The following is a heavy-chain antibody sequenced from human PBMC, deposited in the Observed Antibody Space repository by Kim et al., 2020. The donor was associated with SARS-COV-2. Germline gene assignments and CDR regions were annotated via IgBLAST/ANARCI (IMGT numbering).Heavy chain of an antibody. CDR1: GYTFTSYG. Sequence: ASVKVSCKASGYTFTSYGISWVRQAPGQGLEWMGWISAYNGNTNYAQKLQGRATMTTDTSTSTAYMELRSLRSDDTAVYYCAKWQAARPGTYYYYYGMDVWGQGTTVTVSS. CDR2: ISAYNGNT. J-gene: IGHJ6*02. D-gene: IGHD6-6*01. V-gene: IGHV1-18*04. CDR3: AKWQAARPGTYYYYYGMDV.